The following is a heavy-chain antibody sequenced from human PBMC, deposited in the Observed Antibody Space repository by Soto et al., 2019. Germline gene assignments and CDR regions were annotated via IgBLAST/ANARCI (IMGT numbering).Heavy chain of an antibody. D-gene: IGHD6-19*01. Sequence: PSQTLSLTCAISGGSVSSNSAAWNWIRQSPSRGLEWLGRTYYRSKRYKDYAVSVKSRITINPDTSKNQFSLQLNSVTPEDTAVYYCARGDSSGWSRGGFDYWGQGTLVTVSS. CDR3: ARGDSSGWSRGGFDY. CDR2: TYYRSKRYK. V-gene: IGHV6-1*01. CDR1: GGSVSSNSAA. J-gene: IGHJ4*02.